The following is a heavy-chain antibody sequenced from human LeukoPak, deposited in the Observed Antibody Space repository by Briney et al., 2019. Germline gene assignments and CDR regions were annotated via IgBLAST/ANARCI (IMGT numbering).Heavy chain of an antibody. V-gene: IGHV4-34*01. CDR2: INHSGST. CDR1: AASFSSYY. D-gene: IGHD5-18*01. CDR3: ARGRRRIQLWYRGSFDY. Sequence: SETLSLTCAVYAASFSSYYWSWIRHPPGKGLEWNGEINHSGSTNYNPSLKSRVTISVDTSKNQFSLKLSSVTAADTAVYYCARGRRRIQLWYRGSFDYWGQGTLVTVSS. J-gene: IGHJ4*02.